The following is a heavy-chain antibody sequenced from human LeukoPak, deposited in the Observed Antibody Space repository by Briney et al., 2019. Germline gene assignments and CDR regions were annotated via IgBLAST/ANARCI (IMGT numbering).Heavy chain of an antibody. J-gene: IGHJ4*02. CDR2: ISGDGGST. V-gene: IGHV3-43*02. CDR1: GFTFDDYA. D-gene: IGHD3-22*01. Sequence: GGSLRLSCAASGFTFDDYAMHWVRQAPGKGLEWVSLISGDGGSTYYADSVKGRFTISRDNAKNTLYLQMNSLRAEDTAVYYCAMGPYYYDSSGYYYWGQGTLVTVSS. CDR3: AMGPYYYDSSGYYY.